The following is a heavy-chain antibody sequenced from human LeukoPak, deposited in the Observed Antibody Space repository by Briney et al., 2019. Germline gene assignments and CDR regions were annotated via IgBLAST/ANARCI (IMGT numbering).Heavy chain of an antibody. CDR1: GGSISSGGYY. Sequence: SETLSLTCTVSGGSISSGGYYWSWIRQYPGKGLEWIGYIYYSGSTYYNPSLKSRVTISVDTSKNQFSLKLSSVTAADTAVYYRARDRNYYGMDVWGQGTTVTVSS. J-gene: IGHJ6*02. CDR3: ARDRNYYGMDV. V-gene: IGHV4-31*03. CDR2: IYYSGST.